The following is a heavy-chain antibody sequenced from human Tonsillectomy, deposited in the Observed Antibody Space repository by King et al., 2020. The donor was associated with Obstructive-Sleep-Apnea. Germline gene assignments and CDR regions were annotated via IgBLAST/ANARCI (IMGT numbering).Heavy chain of an antibody. CDR1: IFTFGDYA. V-gene: IGHV3-49*01. J-gene: IGHJ4*02. D-gene: IGHD3-10*01. CDR3: TRVVDITMVRGLIIPYYFDY. Sequence: QLVQSGGGLVQPGRSLRLSCTASIFTFGDYAMSWFRQAPGKGLEWVGFIISKAYGWTTEYTASVKGRFTISRDDSKSIAYLQMNSLKTEDTSVYYCTRVVDITMVRGLIIPYYFDYWGQGTLVTVTS. CDR2: IISKAYGWTT.